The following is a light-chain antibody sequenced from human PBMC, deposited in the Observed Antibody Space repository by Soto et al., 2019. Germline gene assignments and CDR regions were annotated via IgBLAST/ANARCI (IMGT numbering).Light chain of an antibody. V-gene: IGKV3D-11*01. Sequence: EIVLTQSPATLSSFPGDRVTLSCRASQYINTRLAWYQHRPGQAPRLLIYQTSIRAAGIPARLSASGPGTDFTLTISDVQPEDFALYYCHQRQSWPRTFGQGTKVDIK. CDR1: QYINTR. J-gene: IGKJ1*01. CDR3: HQRQSWPRT. CDR2: QTS.